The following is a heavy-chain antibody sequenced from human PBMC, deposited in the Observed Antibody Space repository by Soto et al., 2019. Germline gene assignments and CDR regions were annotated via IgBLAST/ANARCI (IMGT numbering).Heavy chain of an antibody. D-gene: IGHD2-21*01. CDR3: AAESGHIFPDY. J-gene: IGHJ4*02. V-gene: IGHV1-69*13. Sequence: SVKVSCKASGGTFSSYAISCVRQAPGQGLEWMGGIIPIFGTANYAQKFQGRVTLTADESSRTAYMELSSLTYEDTAIYYCAAESGHIFPDYWVQGTLVTVSS. CDR1: GGTFSSYA. CDR2: IIPIFGTA.